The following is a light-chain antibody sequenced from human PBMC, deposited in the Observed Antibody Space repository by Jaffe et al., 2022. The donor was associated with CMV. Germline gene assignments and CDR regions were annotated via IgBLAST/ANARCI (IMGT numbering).Light chain of an antibody. CDR1: SSDVGGYNY. Sequence: QSALTQPASVSGSPGQSITISCTATSSDVGGYNYVSWYQQHPGKAPKLMIYDVSDRPSGVSNRFSGSKSGNTASLTISGLQAEDEADYYCSSYTSNNTPVFGTGTKVTVL. J-gene: IGLJ1*01. V-gene: IGLV2-14*03. CDR3: SSYTSNNTPV. CDR2: DVS.